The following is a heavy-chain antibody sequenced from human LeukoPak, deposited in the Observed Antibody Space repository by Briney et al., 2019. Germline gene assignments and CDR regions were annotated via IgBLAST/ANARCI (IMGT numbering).Heavy chain of an antibody. CDR3: ARDGDMGLLFSYYYMDV. Sequence: GRSLRLSCAASGFTFSSYAMHWVRQAPGKGLEWVAVISYDGSNKYYADSVKGRFTISRDNSKNTLYLQMNSLRAEDTAVYYCARDGDMGLLFSYYYMDVWGKGTTVTVSS. D-gene: IGHD3-3*01. CDR2: ISYDGSNK. V-gene: IGHV3-30-3*01. CDR1: GFTFSSYA. J-gene: IGHJ6*03.